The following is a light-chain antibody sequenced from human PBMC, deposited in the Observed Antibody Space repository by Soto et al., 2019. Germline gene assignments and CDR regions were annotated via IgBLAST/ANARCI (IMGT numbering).Light chain of an antibody. J-gene: IGKJ1*01. CDR3: KQTLSVPRT. V-gene: IGKV1-39*01. CDR1: QNIRTY. CDR2: AAS. Sequence: IQLTQYQSDLAPPVWDIGTSTCRASQNIRTYSTWYQQKTGKDPTVLIYAASTLQRGVTSRFSGSTTGTDFTLTITGLQTEDSATYYCKQTLSVPRTFGLWTKVDI.